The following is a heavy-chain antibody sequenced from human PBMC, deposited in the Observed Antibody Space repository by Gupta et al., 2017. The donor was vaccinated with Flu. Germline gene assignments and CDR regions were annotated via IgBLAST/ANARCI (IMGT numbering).Heavy chain of an antibody. CDR1: GGSISGSHYY. CDR3: VTEDRDGYNKIDY. J-gene: IGHJ4*02. D-gene: IGHD5-12*01. CDR2: IHYSGTT. Sequence: QLQLQESGPRLVKPSEPLSLTCTVSGGSISGSHYYWGWIRQPPGKGLEWIGTIHYSGTTYYNPSLKSRVTISVDTAKNQFSLNLSSVTAADTAVYGCVTEDRDGYNKIDYWGQGALVTVSS. V-gene: IGHV4-39*02.